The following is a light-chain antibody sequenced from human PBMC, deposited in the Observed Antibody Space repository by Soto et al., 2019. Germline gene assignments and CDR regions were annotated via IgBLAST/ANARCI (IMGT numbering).Light chain of an antibody. Sequence: DIQMTKSPSTLSASVGDRVTITCRTSQSVNGWLAWYQQKPGKAPILLFYKASKLAGGVPLRFSGSGSGTEFTLSLGSLQPDDFATDYCQQYNSYPPAFGQGTKVEI. CDR1: QSVNGW. CDR2: KAS. CDR3: QQYNSYPPA. J-gene: IGKJ1*01. V-gene: IGKV1-5*03.